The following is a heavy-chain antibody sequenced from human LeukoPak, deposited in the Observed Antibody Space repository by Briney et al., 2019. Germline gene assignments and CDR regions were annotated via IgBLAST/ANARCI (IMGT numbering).Heavy chain of an antibody. CDR1: GFTFSSYW. Sequence: GGSLRLSCAASGFTFSSYWMSWVRQAPGKGLEWVANIKQDGSEKYYVDSVKGRFTISRDNAKNSLYLQMNSLRAEDTAVYYCARESRTMVRGVIRSEYFQHWGQGTLVTVSS. J-gene: IGHJ1*01. V-gene: IGHV3-7*01. D-gene: IGHD3-10*01. CDR2: IKQDGSEK. CDR3: ARESRTMVRGVIRSEYFQH.